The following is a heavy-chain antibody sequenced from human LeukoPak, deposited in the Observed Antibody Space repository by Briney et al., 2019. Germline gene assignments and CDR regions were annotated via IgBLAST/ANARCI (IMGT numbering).Heavy chain of an antibody. V-gene: IGHV3-7*03. CDR1: GFTFSTYW. J-gene: IGHJ3*02. D-gene: IGHD6-13*01. CDR3: AREPGIAAASPPPFDI. CDR2: IKWDGIET. Sequence: GGSLRLSCAASGFTFSTYWMTWVRQAPGKGLEWVANIKWDGIETYYVDSVKGRFAISRNNAKNSLYLQMNSLRAEDTAVYYCAREPGIAAASPPPFDIWGQGTMVTVSS.